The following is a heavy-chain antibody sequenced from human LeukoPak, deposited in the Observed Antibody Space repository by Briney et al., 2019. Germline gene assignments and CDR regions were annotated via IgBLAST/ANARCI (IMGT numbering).Heavy chain of an antibody. CDR2: INHSGST. J-gene: IGHJ5*02. CDR3: ARGYDYSSSSYWFDP. V-gene: IGHV4-34*01. Sequence: PSETLSLTCAVYSGSFSGYYWSWIRQPPGKGLEWIGEINHSGSTNYNPSLKSRVTISVDTSKNQFSLKLSSVTAADTAVYYCARGYDYSSSSYWFDPWGQGTLVTVSS. D-gene: IGHD6-6*01. CDR1: SGSFSGYY.